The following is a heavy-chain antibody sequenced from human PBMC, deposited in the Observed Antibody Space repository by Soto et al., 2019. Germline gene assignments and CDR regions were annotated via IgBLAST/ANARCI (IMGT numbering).Heavy chain of an antibody. Sequence: PGEPLKISCKGSGYSFTSYWIGLMRQMPGKGLEWMGIIYPGDSDTRYSPSFQGQVTISADKSISTAYLQWSSLKASDTAMYYCARQGREQWLVPEAQNAFDIWGQGTMVTVSS. J-gene: IGHJ3*02. V-gene: IGHV5-51*01. CDR3: ARQGREQWLVPEAQNAFDI. D-gene: IGHD6-19*01. CDR2: IYPGDSDT. CDR1: GYSFTSYW.